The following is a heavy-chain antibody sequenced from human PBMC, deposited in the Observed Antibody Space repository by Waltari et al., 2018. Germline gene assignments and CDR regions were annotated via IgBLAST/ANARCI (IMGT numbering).Heavy chain of an antibody. CDR2: SWSDGTNI. J-gene: IGHJ4*02. CDR1: GFVFTASG. V-gene: IGHV3-33*01. D-gene: IGHD2-21*01. CDR3: ARLYGGNSASRY. Sequence: VESGGDVVSPGQSLTLSCAASGFVFTASGMHWIRQAPGKGLGWGAVSWSDGTNIHYAESVKGRFTIFRDNSKNTLFLEMNSLRAEDTAMYYCARLYGGNSASRYWGRGALVTVSS.